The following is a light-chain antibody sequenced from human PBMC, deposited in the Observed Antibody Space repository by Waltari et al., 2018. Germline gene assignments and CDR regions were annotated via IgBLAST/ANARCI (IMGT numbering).Light chain of an antibody. CDR1: KIGSES. V-gene: IGLV3-21*04. CDR3: QVCDSRSDQVL. Sequence: SFVLTKAPSVSVAPGETATFTCGGDKIGSESVHWYQQRPGQAPLLVIYYDTDRPSGIPDRFSGSKSGSTATLNISRVEAGDEADYYCQVCDSRSDQVLFGGGTKLTVL. CDR2: YDT. J-gene: IGLJ2*01.